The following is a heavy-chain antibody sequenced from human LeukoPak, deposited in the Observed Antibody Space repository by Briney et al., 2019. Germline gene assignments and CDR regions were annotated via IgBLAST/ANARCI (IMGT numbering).Heavy chain of an antibody. CDR3: ARLSDGDPFDY. Sequence: SETLSLTCTVSGGSISSYYWSWIRQPPGKGLEWIGYIYYSGSTNYNPSLKSRVTISVDTSKNQFSLKLSSVTAADTAVYYCARLSDGDPFDYWGQGTLVTVSS. CDR2: IYYSGST. CDR1: GGSISSYY. D-gene: IGHD4-17*01. V-gene: IGHV4-59*08. J-gene: IGHJ4*02.